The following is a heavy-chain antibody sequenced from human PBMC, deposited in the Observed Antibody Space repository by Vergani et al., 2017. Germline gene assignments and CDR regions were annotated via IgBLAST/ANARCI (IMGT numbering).Heavy chain of an antibody. CDR2: IIPILGIA. CDR1: GGTFSSYA. Sequence: QVQLVQSGAEVKKPGSSVKVSCKASGGTFSSYAISWVRQAPGQGLEWMGRIIPILGIANYAQKFQGRVTITADKSTSTAYMELSSLRSEDTAVYYCAGGRYDSSGDLDYWGQGTLVTVSS. V-gene: IGHV1-69*04. D-gene: IGHD3-22*01. J-gene: IGHJ4*02. CDR3: AGGRYDSSGDLDY.